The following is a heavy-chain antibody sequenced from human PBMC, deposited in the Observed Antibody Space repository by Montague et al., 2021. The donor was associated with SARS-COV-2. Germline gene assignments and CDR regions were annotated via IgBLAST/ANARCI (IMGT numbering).Heavy chain of an antibody. V-gene: IGHV4-39*01. CDR3: ARWTLEVVVKAFDI. Sequence: SETLSLTCTVSGGSINYSGYYWGWIRQPPGKGLEWIGSISYSGSTYYNPSLKSRVTTSVDTSKNQFSLKLSPVTAADTAIYYCARWTLEVVVKAFDIWGQGTMVTVSP. D-gene: IGHD3-22*01. CDR1: GGSINYSGYY. J-gene: IGHJ3*02. CDR2: ISYSGST.